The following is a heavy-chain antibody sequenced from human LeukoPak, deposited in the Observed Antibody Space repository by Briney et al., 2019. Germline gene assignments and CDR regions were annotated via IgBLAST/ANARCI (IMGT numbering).Heavy chain of an antibody. V-gene: IGHV3-33*06. D-gene: IGHD4-11*01. Sequence: PGRSLRLSCVASGFTLDHYGMHWVRQAPGKGLEWVAVIWHDGSSQYYADSVKGRFTISRDNSMNTLYLQMNSLRAEDTAVYYCTKDAQRGFDYSNSLESWGQGTLVTVSS. J-gene: IGHJ5*01. CDR3: TKDAQRGFDYSNSLES. CDR1: GFTLDHYG. CDR2: IWHDGSSQ.